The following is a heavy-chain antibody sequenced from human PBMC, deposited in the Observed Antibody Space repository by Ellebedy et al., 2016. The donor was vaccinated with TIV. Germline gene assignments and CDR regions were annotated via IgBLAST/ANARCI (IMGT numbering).Heavy chain of an antibody. V-gene: IGHV3-7*01. CDR3: ATDGSYGDYLSPTHAFVI. CDR1: AFSFSSYW. J-gene: IGHJ3*02. Sequence: GGSLRLSCAASAFSFSSYWMTWVRQAPGKGLEWVANINQDGSEKHYVDSVKGRFTISRDNSKNSLYLQMNSLRVEDTAVYYCATDGSYGDYLSPTHAFVIWGQGTMVTVSS. CDR2: INQDGSEK. D-gene: IGHD4-17*01.